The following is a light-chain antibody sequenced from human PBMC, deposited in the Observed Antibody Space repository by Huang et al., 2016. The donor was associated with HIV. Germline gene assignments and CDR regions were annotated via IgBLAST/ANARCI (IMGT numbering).Light chain of an antibody. V-gene: IGKV4-1*01. Sequence: DIVMTQSPDSLAVSLGERATINCKSSQSCLFSSNNKNYLAWYQQKPGQPTKLVIYWASTRESGVPDRFSGSGSGTDFTLTISSLQAEDVAVYYCQQYYSTPLTFGGGTKVEIK. J-gene: IGKJ4*01. CDR3: QQYYSTPLT. CDR2: WAS. CDR1: QSCLFSSNNKNY.